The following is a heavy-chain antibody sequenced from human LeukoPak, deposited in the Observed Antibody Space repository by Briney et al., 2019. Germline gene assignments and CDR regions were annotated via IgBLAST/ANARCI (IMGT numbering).Heavy chain of an antibody. CDR2: IGADSGDT. J-gene: IGHJ2*01. Sequence: ASVKVSCKATGYSLRNHGISWVRQAPGQGLEWMGWIGADSGDTHYAQKLQGRVTMTTDTSTNTAYMDLGSLRSDHTAVYYCARASSPHNWYFDLWGRGALVTVSS. CDR1: GYSLRNHG. CDR3: ARASSPHNWYFDL. V-gene: IGHV1-18*01. D-gene: IGHD5-24*01.